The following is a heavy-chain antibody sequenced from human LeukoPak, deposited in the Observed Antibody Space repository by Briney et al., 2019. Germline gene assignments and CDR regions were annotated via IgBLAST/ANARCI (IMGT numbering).Heavy chain of an antibody. CDR1: GFTFSSYG. J-gene: IGHJ6*02. Sequence: GGSLRLSCAASGFTFSSYGMHWVRQAPGKGLEWVAVISYDGSRKYYGDSVKGRFTISRDNSKNTLYVQMSSLRAEDTAVYYCAKYRYLAAYDMDVWGQGTTVTVSS. D-gene: IGHD1-14*01. V-gene: IGHV3-30*18. CDR2: ISYDGSRK. CDR3: AKYRYLAAYDMDV.